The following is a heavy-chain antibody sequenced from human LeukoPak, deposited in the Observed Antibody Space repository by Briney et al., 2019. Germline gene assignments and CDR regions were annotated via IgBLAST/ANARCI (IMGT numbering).Heavy chain of an antibody. D-gene: IGHD2-2*01. V-gene: IGHV3-21*01. CDR1: GFTFSTYS. J-gene: IGHJ4*02. Sequence: PGGSLRLSCAASGFTFSTYSMNWVRQAPGKGLEWVSSISSGNTYIYYANSLKGRFTISRDNAKNSLYLQMNSLRAEDTAVYYCARDSPSHCSSTSCYSALAQDFDYWGQGTLVTVSS. CDR2: ISSGNTYI. CDR3: ARDSPSHCSSTSCYSALAQDFDY.